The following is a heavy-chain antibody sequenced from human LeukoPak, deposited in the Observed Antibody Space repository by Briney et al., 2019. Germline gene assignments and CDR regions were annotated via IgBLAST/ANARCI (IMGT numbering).Heavy chain of an antibody. CDR3: ARGGTEGLWPDY. CDR1: GYTFINYD. D-gene: IGHD2-21*01. J-gene: IGHJ4*02. V-gene: IGHV1-8*01. CDR2: MNPNSGNT. Sequence: ASVQVSSQASGYTFINYDINWVRQATGQGLEWMGWMNPNSGNTRYAQRFQGRVTMTSDTSINSAYKELSSLRSEDTAVYYCARGGTEGLWPDYWGQGTLVTVST.